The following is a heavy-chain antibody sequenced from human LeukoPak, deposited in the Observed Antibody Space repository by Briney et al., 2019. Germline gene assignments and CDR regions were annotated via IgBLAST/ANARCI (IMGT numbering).Heavy chain of an antibody. V-gene: IGHV3-7*01. CDR3: AREGRYSGCEY. CDR2: IKQDSSEI. CDR1: GSSLSSKW. D-gene: IGHD6-19*01. J-gene: IGHJ4*02. Sequence: GGSLRLSCVASGSSLSSKWMSWVRQAPGKGLEWVANIKQDSSEIHYVDSVKGRFTISRENAKNSLYLQMNNLRAEDTAVYYCAREGRYSGCEYWGQGTLVTVSS.